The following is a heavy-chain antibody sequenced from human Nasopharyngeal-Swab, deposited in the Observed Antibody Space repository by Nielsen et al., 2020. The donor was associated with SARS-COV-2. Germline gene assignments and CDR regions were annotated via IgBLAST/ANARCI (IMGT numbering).Heavy chain of an antibody. CDR2: IGTAGDT. CDR1: GFTFSSYD. J-gene: IGHJ6*02. D-gene: IGHD1-26*01. CDR3: ARALHSYGMDV. Sequence: LTCAASGFTFSSYDMHWVRQATGKGLEWVSAIGTAGDTYYPGSVKGRFTISRENAKNSLYLQMNSLRAGDTAVYYCARALHSYGMDVWGQGTTVTVSS. V-gene: IGHV3-13*01.